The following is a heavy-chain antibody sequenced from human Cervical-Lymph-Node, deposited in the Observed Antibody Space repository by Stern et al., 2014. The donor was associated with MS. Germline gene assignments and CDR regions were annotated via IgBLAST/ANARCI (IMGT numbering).Heavy chain of an antibody. V-gene: IGHV1-24*01. D-gene: IGHD6-13*01. J-gene: IGHJ6*02. Sequence: QDQLVQSGAEVKKPGASVKVSCKVSGYTLTELSMHWVRQAPGKGLEWMGGFDPEDGETIYAQKFQGRVTMTEDSSTDTAYMELSSLRSEDTAVYYCATAAAGNYYYYYGMDVWGQGTTVTVSS. CDR2: FDPEDGET. CDR1: GYTLTELS. CDR3: ATAAAGNYYYYYGMDV.